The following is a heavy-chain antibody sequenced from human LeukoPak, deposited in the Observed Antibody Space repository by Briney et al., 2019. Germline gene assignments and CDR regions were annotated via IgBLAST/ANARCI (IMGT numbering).Heavy chain of an antibody. CDR3: ARGQLRYFTYGMDV. J-gene: IGHJ6*02. D-gene: IGHD3-9*01. CDR1: GFTFSSYG. CDR2: IWYDGSNK. V-gene: IGHV3-33*01. Sequence: GRSLRLSCAASGFTFSSYGMHWVRQAPGKGLEWVAVIWYDGSNKYYADSVKGRFTISRDNSKNTLYLQMNSLRAEDTAVYYCARGQLRYFTYGMDVWGQGTTVTVSS.